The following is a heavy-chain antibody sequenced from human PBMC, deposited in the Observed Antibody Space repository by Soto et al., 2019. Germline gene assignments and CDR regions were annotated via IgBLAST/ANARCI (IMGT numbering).Heavy chain of an antibody. V-gene: IGHV1-69*08. CDR2: IIPILGIA. CDR1: GGTFSSYT. J-gene: IGHJ3*02. D-gene: IGHD3-3*01. CDR3: AREKSGAYLDAFDI. Sequence: QVQLVQSGAEVKKPGSSVKVSCKASGGTFSSYTISWVRQAPGQGLEWMGRIIPILGIANYAQKFQGRVTITADKYTSTAYMELSSLRSEDTAVYYCAREKSGAYLDAFDIWGQGTMVTVSS.